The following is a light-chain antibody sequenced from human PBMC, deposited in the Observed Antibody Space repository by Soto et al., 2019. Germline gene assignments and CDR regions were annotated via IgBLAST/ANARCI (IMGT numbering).Light chain of an antibody. Sequence: ETVLTQSPGTLALSPGERVTLSCRASQSVTYRYLAWYQQKPGQAPRLLIYAASTRATGIPDRFSGSGSGTDFTFTISRLEPGDFAVYYCQQYGRTFGQGTKVDIK. CDR3: QQYGRT. J-gene: IGKJ2*01. CDR2: AAS. CDR1: QSVTYRY. V-gene: IGKV3-20*01.